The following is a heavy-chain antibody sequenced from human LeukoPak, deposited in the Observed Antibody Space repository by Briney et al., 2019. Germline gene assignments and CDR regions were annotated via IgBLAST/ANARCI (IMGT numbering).Heavy chain of an antibody. CDR2: ISNSGGSV. CDR1: GFTFSSYA. Sequence: GGSLRLSCAASGFTFSSYAMRWVRKAPGKGLEWVSIISNSGGSVYYADSVKGRFTISRDNSKNTLYLQMNNLRAEDTAVYYCAKDLHVRSTSTVTTGGVDFWGQGTLVTVS. J-gene: IGHJ4*02. CDR3: AKDLHVRSTSTVTTGGVDF. D-gene: IGHD4-17*01. V-gene: IGHV3-23*01.